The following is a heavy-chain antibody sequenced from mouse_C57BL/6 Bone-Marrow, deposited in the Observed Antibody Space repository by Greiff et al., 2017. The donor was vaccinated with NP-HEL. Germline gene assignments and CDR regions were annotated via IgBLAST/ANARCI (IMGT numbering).Heavy chain of an antibody. CDR2: IYPRSGNT. J-gene: IGHJ4*01. CDR3: AREDYYGNYGAMDY. V-gene: IGHV1-81*01. D-gene: IGHD2-1*01. Sequence: QVQLQQSGAELARPGASVKLSCKASGYTFTSYGISWVKQRTGQGLEWIGEIYPRSGNTYYNEKFKGKDTLTADKSSSTAYMELRSLTSEDSAVYFCAREDYYGNYGAMDYWGQGTSVTVSS. CDR1: GYTFTSYG.